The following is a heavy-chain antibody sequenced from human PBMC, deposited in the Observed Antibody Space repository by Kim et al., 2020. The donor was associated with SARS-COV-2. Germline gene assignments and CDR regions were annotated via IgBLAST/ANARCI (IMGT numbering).Heavy chain of an antibody. Sequence: TEYAESVKGRFTISRDDSKNSLYLQMSSLKTEDTAVYYCARVTTRRFFDLWGRGTLVTVSS. V-gene: IGHV3-72*01. D-gene: IGHD4-17*01. CDR3: ARVTTRRFFDL. CDR2: T. J-gene: IGHJ2*01.